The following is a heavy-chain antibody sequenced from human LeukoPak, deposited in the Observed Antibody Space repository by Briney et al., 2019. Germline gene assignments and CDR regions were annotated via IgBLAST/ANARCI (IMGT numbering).Heavy chain of an antibody. V-gene: IGHV4-39*01. CDR1: GGSISGTRYY. CDR3: AGQRGDAFDI. CDR2: IYYSGST. Sequence: SETLSLTCTVSGGSISGTRYYWGWIRQPPGKGLEWIGSIYYSGSTYYNPSLKSRVTISMDTSKNQFSLKLSSVTAADTAVYYCAGQRGDAFDIWGQGTMVTVSS. J-gene: IGHJ3*02.